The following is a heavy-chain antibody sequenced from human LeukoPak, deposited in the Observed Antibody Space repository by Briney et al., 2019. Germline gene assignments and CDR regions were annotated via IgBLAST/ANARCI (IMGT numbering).Heavy chain of an antibody. Sequence: PGGSLRLSCAASGFTFSSYGMHWVRQAPGKGLEWVAVISYDGGNKYYADSVKGRFTISRDNSKNTLYLQMNSLRAEDTAVYYCAKDLLDYGDYDGDYMDVWGKGTTVTVSS. D-gene: IGHD4-17*01. CDR2: ISYDGGNK. CDR1: GFTFSSYG. J-gene: IGHJ6*03. CDR3: AKDLLDYGDYDGDYMDV. V-gene: IGHV3-30*18.